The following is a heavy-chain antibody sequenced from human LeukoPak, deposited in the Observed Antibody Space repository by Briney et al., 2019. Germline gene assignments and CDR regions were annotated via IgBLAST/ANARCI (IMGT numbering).Heavy chain of an antibody. CDR3: ARGRSIAAAGTLRYYYYYYMDV. CDR1: GGSFSGYY. J-gene: IGHJ6*03. CDR2: INHSGST. V-gene: IGHV4-34*01. Sequence: SVTLSLTCAVYGGSFSGYYWSWIRQPPGKGLEWIGEINHSGSTNYNPPLKSRVTISVDTSKKQFSLKLSSVTAADTAVYYCARGRSIAAAGTLRYYYYYYMDVWGKGTTVTVSS. D-gene: IGHD6-13*01.